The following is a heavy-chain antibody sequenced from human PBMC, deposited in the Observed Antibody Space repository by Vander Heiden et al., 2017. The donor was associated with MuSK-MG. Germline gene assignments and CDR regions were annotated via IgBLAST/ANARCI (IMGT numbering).Heavy chain of an antibody. CDR3: ATTATVEDY. D-gene: IGHD4-17*01. Sequence: QVQLVQSGTEVKKPGASVKISCTASGYTFTTYYMHWVRQAPGQGLEWMGIINPSGGSTSYAQKFQGRVTMTRDTSTSTVYMELSSLKSEDTAVYYCATTATVEDYWGQGTPVTVSS. J-gene: IGHJ4*02. CDR2: INPSGGST. CDR1: GYTFTTYY. V-gene: IGHV1-46*01.